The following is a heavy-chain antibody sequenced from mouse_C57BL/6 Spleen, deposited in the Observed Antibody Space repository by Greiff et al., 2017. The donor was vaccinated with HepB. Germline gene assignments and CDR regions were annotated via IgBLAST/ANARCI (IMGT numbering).Heavy chain of an antibody. CDR3: AKGAYYYGSQEWFAY. CDR2: IFPGSGST. V-gene: IGHV1-75*01. Sequence: QVQLKQSGPELVKPGASVKISCKASGYTFTDYYINWVKQRPGQGLEWIGWIFPGSGSTYYNEKFKGKATLTVDKSSSTAYMLLSSLTSEDSAVYFCAKGAYYYGSQEWFAYWGQGTLVTVSA. D-gene: IGHD1-1*01. CDR1: GYTFTDYY. J-gene: IGHJ3*01.